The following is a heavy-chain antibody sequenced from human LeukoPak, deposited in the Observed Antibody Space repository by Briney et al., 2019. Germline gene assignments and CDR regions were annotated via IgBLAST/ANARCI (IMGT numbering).Heavy chain of an antibody. D-gene: IGHD4-23*01. CDR2: IYYSGST. Sequence: SETLSLTCTVSGGSIISHYWSWIRQPPGKVLEWIGYIYYSGSTNYNPSLKSRVTISVDTSKNQFSLKLSSVTAADTAVYYCARSTVVTPFDYWGQGTLVTVSS. CDR3: ARSTVVTPFDY. V-gene: IGHV4-59*11. J-gene: IGHJ4*02. CDR1: GGSIISHY.